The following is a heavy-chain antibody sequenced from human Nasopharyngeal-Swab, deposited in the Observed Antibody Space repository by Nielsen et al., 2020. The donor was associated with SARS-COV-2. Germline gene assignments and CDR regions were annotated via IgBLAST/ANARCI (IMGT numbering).Heavy chain of an antibody. D-gene: IGHD6-19*01. CDR2: ISGSGGST. J-gene: IGHJ4*02. CDR3: AKDIYSSGWYYFDY. V-gene: IGHV3-23*01. CDR1: GFTFSSYA. Sequence: GESLKISCAASGFTFSSYAMSWVRQAPGKGLEWVSAISGSGGSTYYADSVKGRFTISRDNSKNTLYLQMNSLRAEDTAVYYCAKDIYSSGWYYFDYWGQGTLVTVSS.